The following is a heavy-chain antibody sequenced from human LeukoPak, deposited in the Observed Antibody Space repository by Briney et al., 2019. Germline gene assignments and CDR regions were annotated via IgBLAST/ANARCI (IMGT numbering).Heavy chain of an antibody. V-gene: IGHV1-18*01. CDR1: GYTFTSYG. Sequence: GASVTVSCKASGYTFTSYGISWVRQSPGQGLEWMGWISAYNGNTNYAQKLQGRVTMTTDTSTSTAYMELRSLRSDDTAVYYCARDYESLIVVVPAAMDYYYYGMDVWGQGTTVTVSS. CDR3: ARDYESLIVVVPAAMDYYYYGMDV. CDR2: ISAYNGNT. J-gene: IGHJ6*02. D-gene: IGHD2-2*01.